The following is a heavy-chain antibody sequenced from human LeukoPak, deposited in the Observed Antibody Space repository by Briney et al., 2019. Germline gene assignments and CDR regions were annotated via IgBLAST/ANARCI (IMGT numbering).Heavy chain of an antibody. D-gene: IGHD6-13*01. Sequence: SETLSLTCTVSGGSISSYYWSWIRQPPGKGLEWIGYIYYSGSTNYNPSLKSRVTISVDTSKNQFSLKLSSVTAADTAVYYCAAQSIAAAGGFDYWGQGTLVTVSS. CDR3: AAQSIAAAGGFDY. CDR1: GGSISSYY. V-gene: IGHV4-59*01. CDR2: IYYSGST. J-gene: IGHJ4*02.